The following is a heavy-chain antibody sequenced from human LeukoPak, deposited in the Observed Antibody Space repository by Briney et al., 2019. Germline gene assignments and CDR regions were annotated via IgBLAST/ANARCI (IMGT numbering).Heavy chain of an antibody. V-gene: IGHV4-30-2*01. CDR3: ARGLMRLYGMDV. CDR1: GGSISSGGYS. CDR2: IYHSGST. J-gene: IGHJ6*02. Sequence: SETLSLTCAVSGGSISSGGYSWSWIRQPPGKGLEWIGYIYHSGSTYYNPSLKSRVTISVDTSKNQFSLKLSSVTAADTAVYYCARGLMRLYGMDVWGRGTTVTVSS.